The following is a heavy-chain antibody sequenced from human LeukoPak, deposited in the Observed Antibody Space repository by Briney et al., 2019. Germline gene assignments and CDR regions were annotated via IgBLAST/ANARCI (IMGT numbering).Heavy chain of an antibody. CDR1: GGSISSYY. CDR2: IYYSGST. J-gene: IGHJ3*02. D-gene: IGHD4-23*01. V-gene: IGHV4-59*01. CDR3: ARGLRWDDAFDI. Sequence: PSETLSLTCTVSGGSISSYYWSWIRQPPGKGLERIGYIYYSGSTNYNPSLKSRVTISVDTSKNQFSLKLSSVTAADTAVYYCARGLRWDDAFDIWGQGTMVTVSS.